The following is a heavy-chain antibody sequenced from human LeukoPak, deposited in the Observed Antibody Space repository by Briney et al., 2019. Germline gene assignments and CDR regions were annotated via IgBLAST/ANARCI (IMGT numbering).Heavy chain of an antibody. CDR3: ARDRRDYYDSSADFDY. Sequence: PGGSLRLSCAASGFTFSSYEMNWVRQAPGKGLEWVSYISGSGSTIYYADSVKGRFTISRDNAKNSLYLQMNSLRAEDTAVYYCARDRRDYYDSSADFDYWGQGTLVTVSS. CDR2: ISGSGSTI. J-gene: IGHJ4*02. V-gene: IGHV3-48*03. CDR1: GFTFSSYE. D-gene: IGHD3-22*01.